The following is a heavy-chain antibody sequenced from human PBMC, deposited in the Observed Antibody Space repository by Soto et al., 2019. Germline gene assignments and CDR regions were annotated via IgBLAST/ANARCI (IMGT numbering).Heavy chain of an antibody. CDR2: IYYTGSA. CDR3: ARDYGITPRPGRLGFDY. D-gene: IGHD6-6*01. V-gene: IGHV4-59*01. J-gene: IGHJ4*02. CDR1: GASINNYY. Sequence: SETLSLTCTVSGASINNYYWSWIRQPPGEGLEWIGYIYYTGSANYNPSLKSRVTMSVDTSKNQFSLRLSSVTAADTAVYYCARDYGITPRPGRLGFDYWGQGILVTVSS.